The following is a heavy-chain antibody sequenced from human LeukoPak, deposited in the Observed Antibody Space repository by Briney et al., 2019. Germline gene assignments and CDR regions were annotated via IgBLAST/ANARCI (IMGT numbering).Heavy chain of an antibody. CDR1: GFTFSSYA. CDR2: INHSGST. J-gene: IGHJ4*02. Sequence: GSLRLSCAASGFTFSSYAMSWVRQPPGKGLEWIGEINHSGSTNYNPSLKSRVTISVDTSKNQFSLKLSSVTAADTAVYYCARGPVTIFGVVPFDYWGQGTLVTVSS. CDR3: ARGPVTIFGVVPFDY. D-gene: IGHD3-3*01. V-gene: IGHV4-34*01.